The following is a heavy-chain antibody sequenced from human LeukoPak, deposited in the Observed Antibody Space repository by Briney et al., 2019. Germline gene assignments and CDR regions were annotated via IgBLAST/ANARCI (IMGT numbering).Heavy chain of an antibody. CDR2: IYYSGST. V-gene: IGHV4-59*01. D-gene: IGHD6-13*01. CDR3: ATGMEWFDP. CDR1: GGSISSYY. Sequence: KASETVSLTCTVSGGSISSYYWSWIRQPPGKGLEWIGYIYYSGSTNYNPSLKSRVTISVDTSKNQFSLKLSSVSAADTAVYYCATGMEWFDPWGQGTLVTVSS. J-gene: IGHJ5*02.